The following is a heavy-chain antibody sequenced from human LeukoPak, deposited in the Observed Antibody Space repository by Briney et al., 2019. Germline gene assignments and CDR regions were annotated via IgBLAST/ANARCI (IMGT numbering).Heavy chain of an antibody. J-gene: IGHJ4*02. V-gene: IGHV1-69*13. Sequence: ASVKVSCKASGGTFSSYAISWVRQAPGQGLEWMGGIIPIFGTANYAQKFQGRVTITADESTSTAYMELSSLRSEDTAVYYCARGGSGWYGNGPWYYFDYWGQGTLVTVSS. CDR1: GGTFSSYA. CDR2: IIPIFGTA. D-gene: IGHD6-19*01. CDR3: ARGGSGWYGNGPWYYFDY.